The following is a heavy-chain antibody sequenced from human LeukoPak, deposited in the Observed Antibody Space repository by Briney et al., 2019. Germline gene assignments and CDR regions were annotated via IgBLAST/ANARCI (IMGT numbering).Heavy chain of an antibody. CDR2: IYHSGST. CDR3: ARGSVVPAALDY. CDR1: GGSISSGGYS. D-gene: IGHD2-2*01. J-gene: IGHJ4*02. V-gene: IGHV4-30-2*01. Sequence: SQTLSLTCAVSGGSISSGGYSWSWIRQPPGKGLEWIGYIYHSGSTYYNPSLKSRVTISVDRSKNQFSLKLSSVTAADTAVYYCARGSVVPAALDYWGQGTLVTVSS.